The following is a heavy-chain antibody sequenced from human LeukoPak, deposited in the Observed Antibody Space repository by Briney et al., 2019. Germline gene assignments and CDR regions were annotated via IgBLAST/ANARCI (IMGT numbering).Heavy chain of an antibody. CDR2: IIPIFGTP. D-gene: IGHD3/OR15-3a*01. J-gene: IGHJ4*02. CDR1: GGTFSNSA. Sequence: SVKVSCKTSGGTFSNSAINWVRQAPGQGLEWMGGIIPIFGTPNYAHTFEGRVTITADESTSTAYMEVSGLRSEDTAIHYCAVVGAGVIGMGILGSLDFWGQGTLVSVSS. V-gene: IGHV1-69*13. CDR3: AVVGAGVIGMGILGSLDF.